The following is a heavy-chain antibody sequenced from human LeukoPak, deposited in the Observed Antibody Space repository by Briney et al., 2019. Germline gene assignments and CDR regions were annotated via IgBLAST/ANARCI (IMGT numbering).Heavy chain of an antibody. V-gene: IGHV3-74*01. Sequence: GGSLRLSCAASGFTFSNYWMHWVRQAPGKGLVWVSRISSDGSSTTYADSVKGRFTISRDNAKNTLYLQMNSLRAEDTAVYYCARVLLGTWGAFDIWGQGTMVTVSS. CDR1: GFTFSNYW. CDR3: ARVLLGTWGAFDI. J-gene: IGHJ3*02. D-gene: IGHD7-27*01. CDR2: ISSDGSST.